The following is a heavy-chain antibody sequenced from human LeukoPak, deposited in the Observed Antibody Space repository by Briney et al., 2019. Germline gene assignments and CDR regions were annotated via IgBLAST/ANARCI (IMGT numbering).Heavy chain of an antibody. CDR3: TRHRTGDSRTALSFDP. CDR2: IRSKANSYAT. Sequence: PGGSLRLSCAASGFTFSGSAMHWVRQASGKGLEWVGRIRSKANSYATAYAASVKGRFTISRDDSKNTAYLQMNSLKTEDTAVYYCTRHRTGDSRTALSFDPWGQGTLVTVSS. CDR1: GFTFSGSA. V-gene: IGHV3-73*01. J-gene: IGHJ5*02. D-gene: IGHD3/OR15-3a*01.